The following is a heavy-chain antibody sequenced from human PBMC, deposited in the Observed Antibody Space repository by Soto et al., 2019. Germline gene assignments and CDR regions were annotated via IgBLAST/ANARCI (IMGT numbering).Heavy chain of an antibody. Sequence: GGSLRLSCTASGFTFGDYAMSWFRQAPGKGLEWVGFIRSKAYGGTTEYAASVKGRFTISRDDSKSIAYLQMNSLKTEDTAVYYCTRAGYSSSWSRFYYYYYYMDVWGKGTTVTVSS. CDR2: IRSKAYGGTT. CDR3: TRAGYSSSWSRFYYYYYYMDV. CDR1: GFTFGDYA. V-gene: IGHV3-49*03. D-gene: IGHD6-13*01. J-gene: IGHJ6*03.